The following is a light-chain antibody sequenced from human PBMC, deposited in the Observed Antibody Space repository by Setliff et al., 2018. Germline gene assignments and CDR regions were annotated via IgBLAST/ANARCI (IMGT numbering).Light chain of an antibody. Sequence: QSALTQPASVSGSPGQSITISCSGTSSDVGSYDFVSWYQQHAGKAPKLTIYDVSNRPSGVSNRFSGSKAGNTASLTISGLQADDEADYYCSSYTSSSTYVFGTGTKVTVL. CDR1: SSDVGSYDF. CDR2: DVS. V-gene: IGLV2-14*03. CDR3: SSYTSSSTYV. J-gene: IGLJ1*01.